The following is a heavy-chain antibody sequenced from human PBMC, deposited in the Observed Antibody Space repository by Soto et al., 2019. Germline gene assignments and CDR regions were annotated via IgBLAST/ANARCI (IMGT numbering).Heavy chain of an antibody. J-gene: IGHJ4*02. D-gene: IGHD3-10*01. CDR3: AKGRGGSGSLTPRVDF. Sequence: EVQLWESGGGLVQPGGSLRLSCAASGFTFNNYAITWVRQAPGKGLEWVSAISGGGDTTSYADSVKGRFTVSRDGSKNTLYLQMSSLRAEDTALYYCAKGRGGSGSLTPRVDFWGQGTLVTVSS. CDR2: ISGGGDTT. V-gene: IGHV3-23*01. CDR1: GFTFNNYA.